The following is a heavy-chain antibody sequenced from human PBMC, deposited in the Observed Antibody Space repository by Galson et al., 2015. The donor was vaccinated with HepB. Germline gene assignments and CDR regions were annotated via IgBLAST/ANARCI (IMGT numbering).Heavy chain of an antibody. D-gene: IGHD3-10*01. CDR1: GYTFTGYY. Sequence: SVKVSCKASGYTFTGYYMHWVRQAPGQGLEWMGRINPNSGGTNYAQKFQGRVTMTRDTSISTAYMELSRLRSDDTAVYYCARGRITMVQGRTSEAQFDPWGQGTLVTVSS. V-gene: IGHV1-2*06. J-gene: IGHJ5*02. CDR3: ARGRITMVQGRTSEAQFDP. CDR2: INPNSGGT.